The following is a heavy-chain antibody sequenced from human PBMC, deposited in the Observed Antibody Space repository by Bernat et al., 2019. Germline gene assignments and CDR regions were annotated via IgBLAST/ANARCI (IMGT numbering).Heavy chain of an antibody. D-gene: IGHD2-8*01. J-gene: IGHJ6*02. V-gene: IGHV3-33*01. CDR3: ARDMGVDYGMDV. CDR1: GFTFSSYG. Sequence: QVQLVESGGGVVQPGRSLRLSCAASGFTFSSYGMHWVRQAPGKGLEWVAVIWYDGSNKYYADSVKGRFTISRDNSKNTLYLQMNSLRAEDTAVYYCARDMGVDYGMDVWGQGITVTVSS. CDR2: IWYDGSNK.